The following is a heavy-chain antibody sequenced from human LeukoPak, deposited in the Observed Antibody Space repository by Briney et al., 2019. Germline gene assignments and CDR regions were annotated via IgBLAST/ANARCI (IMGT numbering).Heavy chain of an antibody. CDR1: GFTVSSKF. Sequence: GGSLRLACAASGFTVSSKFMTWDRQAQGKGLEWVSTIYVGGSTYYADSVKGRFTISRDNSKNTLYLQMNSLRAEDTAVYYCAKDPYGADPFYFDYWGQGTLVTVSS. V-gene: IGHV3-53*01. CDR2: IYVGGST. D-gene: IGHD3-10*01. CDR3: AKDPYGADPFYFDY. J-gene: IGHJ4*02.